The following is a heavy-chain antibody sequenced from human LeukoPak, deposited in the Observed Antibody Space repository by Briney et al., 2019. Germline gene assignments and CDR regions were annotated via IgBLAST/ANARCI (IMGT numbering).Heavy chain of an antibody. D-gene: IGHD2-2*01. J-gene: IGHJ3*02. Sequence: APVKVSCKASGYTFTSYGISWVRQAPGQGLEWMGWISAYNGNTNYAQKLQGRVTMTTDTSTSTAYMELRSLRSDDTAVCYCARGSPPGPYFDIWGQGTMVTVSS. CDR2: ISAYNGNT. CDR3: ARGSPPGPYFDI. CDR1: GYTFTSYG. V-gene: IGHV1-18*01.